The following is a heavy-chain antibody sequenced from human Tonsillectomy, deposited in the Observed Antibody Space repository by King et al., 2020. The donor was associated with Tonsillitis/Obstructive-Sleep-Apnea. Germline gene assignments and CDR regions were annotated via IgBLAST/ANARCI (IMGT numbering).Heavy chain of an antibody. CDR1: GGSISSYY. CDR2: IHYSGST. CDR3: ARPLTSFGGPDAFDI. Sequence: VQLQESGPGLVKPSETLSLTCTVSGGSISSYYWSWIRQPPGKGLEWIGYIHYSGSTNYNPSLKSRVTISADTSKNQFSLKLRSVTAADTAVYYCARPLTSFGGPDAFDIWGQGTMVTVSS. V-gene: IGHV4-59*08. D-gene: IGHD3-3*01. J-gene: IGHJ3*02.